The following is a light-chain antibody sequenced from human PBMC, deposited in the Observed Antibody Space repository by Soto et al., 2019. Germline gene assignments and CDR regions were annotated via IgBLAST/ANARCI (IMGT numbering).Light chain of an antibody. CDR3: QQYNSLPYT. V-gene: IGKV1-5*03. Sequence: DNQMTQSPFTLSASLGDRVTITFRASQSISSWLAWYQQKPGKAPKLLIHKASSLESGVPSRFSGSGSGTEFTLTISSLQPDDFATYYCQQYNSLPYTFGQGTKLEIK. CDR1: QSISSW. CDR2: KAS. J-gene: IGKJ2*01.